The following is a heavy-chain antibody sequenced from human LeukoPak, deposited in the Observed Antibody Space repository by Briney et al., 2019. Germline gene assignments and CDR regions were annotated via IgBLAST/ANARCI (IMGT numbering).Heavy chain of an antibody. V-gene: IGHV4-59*01. CDR1: GDSMTNYY. CDR2: IHHSGTT. J-gene: IGHJ4*02. Sequence: PSETLSLTCTVSGDSMTNYYWNWIRQPPGKVLELIGYIHHSGTTNYNHSLKSRLTMSVDTSTNQFSLKLTSVSSADTAMYFCAKTGSLMGRFFDYWGQGIQVIVSS. D-gene: IGHD3-10*01. CDR3: AKTGSLMGRFFDY.